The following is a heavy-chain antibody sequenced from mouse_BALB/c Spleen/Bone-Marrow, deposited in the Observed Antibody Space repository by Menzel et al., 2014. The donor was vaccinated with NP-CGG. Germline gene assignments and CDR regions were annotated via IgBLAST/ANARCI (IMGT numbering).Heavy chain of an antibody. CDR3: AKLSYYGRFAY. V-gene: IGHV4-1*02. D-gene: IGHD1-1*01. J-gene: IGHJ3*01. CDR1: GFDFSRYW. Sequence: EVKLLQSGGGLVQPGGSLKLSCAASGFDFSRYWMSWVRQAPGKGLEWIGEINPDSSTINYTPSLKDKFIISRDNATKALYLQMGKVRSENTALYYCAKLSYYGRFAYWGQGTLVTVSA. CDR2: INPDSSTI.